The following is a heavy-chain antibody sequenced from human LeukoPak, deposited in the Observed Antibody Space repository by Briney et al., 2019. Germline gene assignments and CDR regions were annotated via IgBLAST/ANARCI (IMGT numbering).Heavy chain of an antibody. V-gene: IGHV3-23*01. CDR1: GFTLTSYA. J-gene: IGHJ4*02. CDR2: ISASGGTT. CDR3: AKVSSSALDY. Sequence: GGSLRLSCAASGFTLTSYAMSWVRQAPGKGLEWVSAISASGGTTLYADSVEGRFTISRDSSKNTLYVQMNSLRAEDTAVYYCAKVSSSALDYWGQGTLVAVSS. D-gene: IGHD6-6*01.